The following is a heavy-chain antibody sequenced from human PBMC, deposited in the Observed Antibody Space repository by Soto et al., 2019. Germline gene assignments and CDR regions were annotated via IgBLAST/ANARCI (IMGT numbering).Heavy chain of an antibody. CDR2: ITSGGAGT. V-gene: IGHV3-23*01. D-gene: IGHD6-13*01. CDR3: ARQLANYFDY. CDR1: LFTFRNYD. Sequence: EVQLLESGGGLVQPGGALRLSCAASLFTFRNYDMIWVRQAPGKGLEWVSTITSGGAGTYYADSVKGRFTISRDNSKNTLYLQMNSLRAEDTVIYYCARQLANYFDYWGQGTLVTVSS. J-gene: IGHJ4*02.